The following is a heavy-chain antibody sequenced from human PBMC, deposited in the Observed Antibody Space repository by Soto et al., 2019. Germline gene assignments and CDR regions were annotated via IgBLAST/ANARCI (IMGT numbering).Heavy chain of an antibody. Sequence: QVQLVQSGAEVKKPGSSVKVSCKASGGTFSSYAISWVRQAPGQGLEWMGGIIPIFGTANYAQKFQGRVTITADESTSTAYMELSSLRSEDTAVYYCARRAIAVAGTDYYYGMDVWGQGTTVTVSS. D-gene: IGHD6-19*01. J-gene: IGHJ6*02. CDR2: IIPIFGTA. CDR3: ARRAIAVAGTDYYYGMDV. V-gene: IGHV1-69*01. CDR1: GGTFSSYA.